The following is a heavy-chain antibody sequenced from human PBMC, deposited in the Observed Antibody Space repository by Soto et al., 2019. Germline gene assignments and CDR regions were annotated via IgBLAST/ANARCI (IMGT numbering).Heavy chain of an antibody. J-gene: IGHJ4*01. CDR3: ARSIVGATRFDD. CDR2: ISSSSGTTK. D-gene: IGHD1-26*01. V-gene: IGHV3-11*01. Sequence: PGGSLRLSCAASGFTFSDYYMSWIRQAPGKGLEWVSYISSSSGTTKYYSDSVEGRFTISRDNAKNSLYLQMDSLRAEDTAVYYCARSIVGATRFDDWGQGILVTVSS. CDR1: GFTFSDYY.